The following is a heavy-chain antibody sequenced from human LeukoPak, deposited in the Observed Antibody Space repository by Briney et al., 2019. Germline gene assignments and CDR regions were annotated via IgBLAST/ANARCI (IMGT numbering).Heavy chain of an antibody. D-gene: IGHD6-13*01. CDR3: ARDPPAAATDGY. CDR1: GGTFSSYA. V-gene: IGHV1-69*04. J-gene: IGHJ4*02. CDR2: IIPILGIA. Sequence: GASVKVSCKASGGTFSSYAISWVRQAPGQGLEWMGRIIPILGIANYAQKFQGRVTTTADKSTSTAYMELSSLRSEDTAVYYCARDPPAAATDGYWGRGTLVTVSS.